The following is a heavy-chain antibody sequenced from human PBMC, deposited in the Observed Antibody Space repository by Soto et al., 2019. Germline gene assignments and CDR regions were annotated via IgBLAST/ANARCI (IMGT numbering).Heavy chain of an antibody. D-gene: IGHD3-22*01. J-gene: IGHJ3*02. V-gene: IGHV1-18*04. Sequence: QVQLVQSGAEVKKPGASVKVSCKASGYTFTSYGISWVRQAPGQGLEWMGWTSAYNGNTNYAQKLQGRVTMTTDTSTSTAYMELRSLRSDDTAVYYCARDRPAITMIVVVTPGDAFDIWGQGTMVTVSS. CDR2: TSAYNGNT. CDR1: GYTFTSYG. CDR3: ARDRPAITMIVVVTPGDAFDI.